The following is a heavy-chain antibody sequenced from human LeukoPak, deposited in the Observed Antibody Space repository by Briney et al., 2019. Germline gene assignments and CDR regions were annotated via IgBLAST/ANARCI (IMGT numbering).Heavy chain of an antibody. CDR1: GGSISNGDHY. J-gene: IGHJ4*02. V-gene: IGHV4-31*03. D-gene: IGHD3-22*01. CDR2: IYYSGST. CDR3: ARVPYDSSGYYFDY. Sequence: SETLSLTCTVSGGSISNGDHYWSWIRQHPGKGLEWIGHIYYSGSTYYNPSLKSRGIISVETSKNQFSLKLSSVTAADTAVYYCARVPYDSSGYYFDYWGQGTLVTVSS.